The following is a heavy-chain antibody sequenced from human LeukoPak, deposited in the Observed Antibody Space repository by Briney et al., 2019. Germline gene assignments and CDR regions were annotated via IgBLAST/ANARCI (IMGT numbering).Heavy chain of an antibody. Sequence: ASVKVSCKASGYTFTTYYKHWVRQAPGQGLEWMGIINPNYGSTSYAQKLQGRLIMTRDMSTSKLYMELSSMRTEDTTGDYYCRSGCSGLSCFFDFWGQGNLVTVSS. CDR3: CRSGCSGLSCFFDF. CDR2: INPNYGST. CDR1: GYTFTTYY. D-gene: IGHD2-15*01. V-gene: IGHV1-46*01. J-gene: IGHJ4*02.